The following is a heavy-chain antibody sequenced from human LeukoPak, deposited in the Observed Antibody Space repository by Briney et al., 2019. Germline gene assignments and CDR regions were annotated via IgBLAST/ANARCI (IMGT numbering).Heavy chain of an antibody. Sequence: MPSETLSLTCTVSGGSISSHYWSWIRQPPGEGLEWIGYIYYSGSTKYNPSLKGRVTLSVDTSKYQLSLELTSVTAADTAVYYCARHLRGSLTAIYYQYGSDVWGQGTTITISS. J-gene: IGHJ6*02. CDR1: GGSISSHY. V-gene: IGHV4-59*08. CDR2: IYYSGST. D-gene: IGHD2-21*02. CDR3: ARHLRGSLTAIYYQYGSDV.